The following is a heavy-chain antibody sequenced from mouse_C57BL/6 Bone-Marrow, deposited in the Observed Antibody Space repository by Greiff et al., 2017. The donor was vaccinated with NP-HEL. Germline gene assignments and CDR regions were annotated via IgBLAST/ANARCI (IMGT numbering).Heavy chain of an antibody. D-gene: IGHD2-14*01. CDR1: GYTFTSYW. Sequence: QVQLQQPGAELVKPGASVKLSCKASGYTFTSYWMHWVKQRPGQGLEWIGMIHPNSGSTNYNEKFKSKATLTVDKSSSTAYMQLSSLTSEDSAVYYCARYVLEDYYFDYWGQGTTLTGSS. CDR3: ARYVLEDYYFDY. V-gene: IGHV1-64*01. J-gene: IGHJ2*01. CDR2: IHPNSGST.